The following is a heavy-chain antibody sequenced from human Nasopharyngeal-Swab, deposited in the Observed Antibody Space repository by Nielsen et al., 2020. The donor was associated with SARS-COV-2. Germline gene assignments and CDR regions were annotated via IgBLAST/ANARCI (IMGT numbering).Heavy chain of an antibody. Sequence: KLSCAASGFTFSSYAMHWVRPAPGKGLEWVAVISYDGSNKYYADSVKGRFTISRDNSKNTLYLQMNSLRAEDTAVYYCARALWGSYYYGMDVWGQGTTVTVSS. CDR3: ARALWGSYYYGMDV. J-gene: IGHJ6*02. D-gene: IGHD7-27*01. CDR1: GFTFSSYA. V-gene: IGHV3-30*04. CDR2: ISYDGSNK.